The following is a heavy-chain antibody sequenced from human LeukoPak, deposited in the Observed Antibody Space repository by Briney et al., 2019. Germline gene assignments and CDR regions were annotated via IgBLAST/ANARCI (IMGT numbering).Heavy chain of an antibody. CDR3: ARGGIVVATDY. V-gene: IGHV4-34*01. CDR1: GGSFSGYY. CDR2: INHRGST. Sequence: SETLSLTCGVYGGSFSGYYWSWIRQPPGKGLEWIGEINHRGSTNYNPSLKSRVTISVDTSKNQFSLKLTSVTAADAAVYYCARGGIVVATDYWGQGTLVTVSS. J-gene: IGHJ4*02. D-gene: IGHD6-19*01.